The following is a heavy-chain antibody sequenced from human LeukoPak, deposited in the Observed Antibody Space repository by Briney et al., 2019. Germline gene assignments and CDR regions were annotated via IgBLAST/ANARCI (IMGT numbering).Heavy chain of an antibody. CDR2: ISGSGGST. CDR3: AKKEQIVVVPAALDFDY. D-gene: IGHD2-2*01. CDR1: GFTFSSYA. J-gene: IGHJ4*02. V-gene: IGHV3-23*01. Sequence: GGSLRLSCAASGFTFSSYAMSWVRQAPGKGLEWVSAISGSGGSTYYADSVKGRFTISRDNSKSTLYLQMNSLRAEDTAVYYCAKKEQIVVVPAALDFDYWGQGTLITVSS.